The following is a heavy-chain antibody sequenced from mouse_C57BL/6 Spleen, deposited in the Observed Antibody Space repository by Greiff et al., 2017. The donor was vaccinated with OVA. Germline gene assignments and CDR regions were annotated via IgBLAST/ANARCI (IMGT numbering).Heavy chain of an antibody. CDR2: IYPGSGST. V-gene: IGHV1-55*01. CDR1: GYTFTSYW. Sequence: QVQLQQPGAELVKPGASVKMSCKASGYTFTSYWITWVKQRPGQGLEWIGDIYPGSGSTNYNEKFKSKATLTVDTSSSTAYMQLSSLTSEDSAVYYCARVFYMVTTGYYFDYWGQGTTLTVSS. J-gene: IGHJ2*01. CDR3: ARVFYMVTTGYYFDY. D-gene: IGHD2-2*01.